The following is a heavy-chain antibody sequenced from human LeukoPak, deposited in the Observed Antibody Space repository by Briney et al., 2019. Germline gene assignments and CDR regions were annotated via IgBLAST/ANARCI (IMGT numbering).Heavy chain of an antibody. D-gene: IGHD6-19*01. J-gene: IGHJ4*02. CDR2: INSDGSTT. CDR3: ARVIYSGWEGELSD. CDR1: GFTFSSYW. V-gene: IGHV3-74*01. Sequence: GSLRLSCAASGFTFSSYWMHWVRQAPGKGLVWVSRINSDGSTTSYADSVMGRFTISRDNAKNTLYLQMNSLRAEDTAVYYCARVIYSGWEGELSDWGQGTLVTVSS.